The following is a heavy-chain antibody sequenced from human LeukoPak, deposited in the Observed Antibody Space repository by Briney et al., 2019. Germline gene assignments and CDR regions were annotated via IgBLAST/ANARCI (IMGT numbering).Heavy chain of an antibody. V-gene: IGHV3-15*01. CDR3: TVPQGYP. D-gene: IGHD3-22*01. CDR1: GFTLSNAW. Sequence: GSLRLSCAASGFTLSNAWMSWVRQAPGKGLEWVGRIKSKSDGGTTDYAAPVKGRFTISKDDSENILYLQMNSLKTEDTAVYYCTVPQGYPWGQGTLVTVSS. CDR2: IKSKSDGGTT. J-gene: IGHJ5*02.